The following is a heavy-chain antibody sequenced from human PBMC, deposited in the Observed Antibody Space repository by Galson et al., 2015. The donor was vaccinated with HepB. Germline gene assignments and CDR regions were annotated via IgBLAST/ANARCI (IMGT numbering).Heavy chain of an antibody. V-gene: IGHV6-1*01. J-gene: IGHJ3*02. CDR3: ARDKIPGYSSSWYYAFDI. Sequence: CAISGDSVSSNSAAWNWIRQSPSRGLEWLGRTYYRSKWYNDYAVSVKSRITINPDTSKNQFSLQLNSVTPEDTAVYYCARDKIPGYSSSWYYAFDIWGQGTMVTVSS. D-gene: IGHD6-13*01. CDR1: GDSVSSNSAA. CDR2: TYYRSKWYN.